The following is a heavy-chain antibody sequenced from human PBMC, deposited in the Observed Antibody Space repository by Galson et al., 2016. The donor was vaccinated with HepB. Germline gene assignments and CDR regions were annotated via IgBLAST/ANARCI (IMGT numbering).Heavy chain of an antibody. D-gene: IGHD2-15*01. V-gene: IGHV3-11*04. Sequence: SLRLSCAASGFSFRDFYMSWIRQVPGKGLEWVSYINIGGSDKYYADSVKGRFTISRDNARNSLFLQMNRLSAADTAVYYCARGRLRWGRIAAATPKVHAFDIWGQGTMVTFSS. J-gene: IGHJ3*02. CDR1: GFSFRDFY. CDR2: INIGGSDK. CDR3: ARGRLRWGRIAAATPKVHAFDI.